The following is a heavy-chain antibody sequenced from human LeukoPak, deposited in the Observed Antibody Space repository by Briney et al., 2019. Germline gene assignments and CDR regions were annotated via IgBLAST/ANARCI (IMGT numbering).Heavy chain of an antibody. CDR1: GFTFSSYS. D-gene: IGHD1-26*01. V-gene: IGHV3-21*01. CDR3: AIVYSGSYSNAFDI. J-gene: IGHJ3*02. CDR2: ISSSSSYI. Sequence: PGGSLRLSHAASGFTFSSYSMNWVRQAPGKGLEWVSSISSSSSYIYYADSVKGRFTISRDNAKNSLYLQMNSLRAEDTAVYYCAIVYSGSYSNAFDIWSQGTMVTVSS.